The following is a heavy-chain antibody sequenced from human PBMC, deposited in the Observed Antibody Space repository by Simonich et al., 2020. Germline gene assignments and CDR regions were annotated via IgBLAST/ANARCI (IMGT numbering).Heavy chain of an antibody. Sequence: QVQLVQSGAEVKKPGASVKVSCKASGYTFTGYYMHWVRQAPGKGLEWMGGINPNSGGTKYAQKFQGRVTMTRDTSISTAYMELSRLRSDDTAVYYCASSKLATIDYWGQGTLVTVSS. CDR3: ASSKLATIDY. J-gene: IGHJ4*02. D-gene: IGHD5-12*01. V-gene: IGHV1-2*02. CDR2: INPNSGGT. CDR1: GYTFTGYY.